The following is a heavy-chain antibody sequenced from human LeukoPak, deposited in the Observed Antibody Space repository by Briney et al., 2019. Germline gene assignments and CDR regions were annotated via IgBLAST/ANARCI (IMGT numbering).Heavy chain of an antibody. Sequence: GASVKVSCKASGYTFTSYDINWVRQAPGQGLEWMGWISAYNGNTNYAQKLQGRVTMTTDTSTSTAYMELRSLRSDDTAVYYCARALSSGCSSTSCSDFDYWGQGTLVTVSS. CDR1: GYTFTSYD. CDR3: ARALSSGCSSTSCSDFDY. J-gene: IGHJ4*02. D-gene: IGHD2-2*01. V-gene: IGHV1-18*01. CDR2: ISAYNGNT.